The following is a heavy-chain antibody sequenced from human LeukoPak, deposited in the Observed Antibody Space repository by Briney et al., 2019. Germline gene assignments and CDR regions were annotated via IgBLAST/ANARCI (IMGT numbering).Heavy chain of an antibody. Sequence: SGGSLRLSCAASGFTFSSYAMSWVRQAPGKGLEWVSAISGSGGSTYYADSVKGRFTISRDNSKNTLYLQMNSLRAEDTAVYYCAKDGRDYYGSGSYYNAPADYWGQGTLVTASS. V-gene: IGHV3-23*01. CDR3: AKDGRDYYGSGSYYNAPADY. D-gene: IGHD3-10*01. CDR1: GFTFSSYA. J-gene: IGHJ4*02. CDR2: ISGSGGST.